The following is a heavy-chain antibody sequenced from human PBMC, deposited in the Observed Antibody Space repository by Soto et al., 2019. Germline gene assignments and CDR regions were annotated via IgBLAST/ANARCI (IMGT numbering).Heavy chain of an antibody. CDR2: ISGSGGST. CDR3: AKDPEVVVTAPDY. Sequence: GGSLRLSCGASGFTFSSYSMNWVRQAPGKGLEWVSAISGSGGSTYYVDSVKGRFTISRDNSRNTLYLQMNSLRAEDTAVYYCAKDPEVVVTAPDYWGQGTLVTVSS. V-gene: IGHV3-23*01. CDR1: GFTFSSYS. J-gene: IGHJ4*02. D-gene: IGHD2-21*02.